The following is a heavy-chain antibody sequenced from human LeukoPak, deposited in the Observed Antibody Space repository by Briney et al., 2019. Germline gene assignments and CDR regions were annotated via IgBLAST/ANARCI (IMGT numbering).Heavy chain of an antibody. CDR3: AKGQIPAANDY. Sequence: PGRSLRLSCAASGFTFSSYAMHWVRQAPGKGLEWVAVISYDGSNKYYADSVKGRFTISRDNSKNTLCLQMNSLRAEDTAVYYCAKGQIPAANDYWGQGTLVTVSS. V-gene: IGHV3-30-3*01. D-gene: IGHD2-2*01. CDR2: ISYDGSNK. CDR1: GFTFSSYA. J-gene: IGHJ4*02.